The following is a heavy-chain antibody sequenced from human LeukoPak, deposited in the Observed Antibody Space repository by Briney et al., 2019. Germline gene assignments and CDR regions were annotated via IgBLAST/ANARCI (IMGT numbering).Heavy chain of an antibody. D-gene: IGHD1-1*01. J-gene: IGHJ4*02. CDR2: IRSDGSDK. CDR1: GFTFSSYG. V-gene: IGHV3-30*02. CDR3: CKSQAPGREHFYY. Sequence: GGSLRLSCAASGFTFSSYGMNWVRQTPGKGLEWVASIRSDGSDKKYADSVKGQFTISRDNSKSTLNLQMNSLRPEDTAVYYWCKSQAPGREHFYYGGQETLVIVPS.